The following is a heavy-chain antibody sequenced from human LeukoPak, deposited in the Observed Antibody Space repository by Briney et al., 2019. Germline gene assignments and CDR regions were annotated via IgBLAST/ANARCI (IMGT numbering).Heavy chain of an antibody. V-gene: IGHV3-7*01. J-gene: IGHJ4*01. CDR3: ARDRGWQQFDY. CDR2: IKAGGSGK. CDR1: GFTFSSSW. D-gene: IGHD3-10*01. Sequence: PGGSLRLSCVASGFTFSSSWMTWVRQAPGMGLERVANIKAGGSGKYYVDSVRGRFSISRDNAKNSLYLELNSLRAEDTGVYFCARDRGWQQFDYWGQGTLVTVSS.